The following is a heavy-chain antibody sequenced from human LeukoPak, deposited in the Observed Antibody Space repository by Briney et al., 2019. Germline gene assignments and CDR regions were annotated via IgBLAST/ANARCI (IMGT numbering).Heavy chain of an antibody. CDR1: GGSFSGYY. Sequence: SETLSLTCAVYGGSFSGYYWSWIRQPPGKGLEWIGEINHSGSTNYNPSLKSRVTISVDTSKNQFSLKLSSVTAADTAVYYCASGPGRYSYGHLADYWGQGPLVTVSS. J-gene: IGHJ4*02. V-gene: IGHV4-34*01. D-gene: IGHD5-18*01. CDR3: ASGPGRYSYGHLADY. CDR2: INHSGST.